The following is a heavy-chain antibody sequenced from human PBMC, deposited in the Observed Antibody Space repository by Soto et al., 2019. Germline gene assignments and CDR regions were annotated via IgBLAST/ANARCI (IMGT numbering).Heavy chain of an antibody. CDR3: ARDHCGGDCYPDNYYYYYGMDV. CDR2: TSSSGSTI. Sequence: GGSLRLSCAASGFTFSDYDMSWIRQAPGKGLEWVSYTSSSGSTIYYADSVKGRFTISRDNAKNSLYLQMNSLRAEDTAVYYCARDHCGGDCYPDNYYYYYGMDVWGQGTTVTVSS. D-gene: IGHD2-21*02. CDR1: GFTFSDYD. V-gene: IGHV3-11*04. J-gene: IGHJ6*02.